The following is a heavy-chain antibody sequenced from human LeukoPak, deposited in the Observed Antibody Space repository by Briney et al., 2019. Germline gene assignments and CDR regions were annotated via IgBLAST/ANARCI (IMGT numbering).Heavy chain of an antibody. CDR1: GFTFSGSA. D-gene: IGHD4-17*01. V-gene: IGHV3-73*01. CDR2: IRSKANDHAT. Sequence: PGGSLRLPCAGSGFTFSGSAMHWVRQSPGKGLEWVGRIRSKANDHATAYAASVRGRFTISRDDSENTAYLQMNSLKTEDTAIYYCTRRLMTTVNDYWGQGTLVTVSS. CDR3: TRRLMTTVNDY. J-gene: IGHJ4*02.